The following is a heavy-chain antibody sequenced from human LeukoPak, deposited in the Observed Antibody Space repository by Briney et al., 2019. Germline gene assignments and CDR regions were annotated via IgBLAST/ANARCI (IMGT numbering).Heavy chain of an antibody. V-gene: IGHV1-69*11. Sequence: GASVKVSCKAPGGTFNTYDISWVRQAPGQGLEWMGRIIPIPGTAGYAQKFQGRVTITADEFTSTVYMELSSLRSEDTALYFCATVLCAHGHNLCYFDHWGQGTLVTVSS. J-gene: IGHJ4*02. CDR1: GGTFNTYD. CDR2: IIPIPGTA. D-gene: IGHD5-24*01. CDR3: ATVLCAHGHNLCYFDH.